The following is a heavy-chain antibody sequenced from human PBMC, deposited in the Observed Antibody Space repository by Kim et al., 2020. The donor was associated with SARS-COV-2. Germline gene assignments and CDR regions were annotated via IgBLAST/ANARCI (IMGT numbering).Heavy chain of an antibody. Sequence: GGSLRLSCAASGFTVLSNYMSWVRQAPGKGLEWVSVIYSSGSTYYADSVKGRFTISRDNSKNTLFLQMNSLRAEDTAVYYCVRDDGPETLNNWFDPWGQGTLVTVSS. J-gene: IGHJ5*02. CDR1: GFTVLSNY. CDR3: VRDDGPETLNNWFDP. CDR2: IYSSGST. V-gene: IGHV3-53*01.